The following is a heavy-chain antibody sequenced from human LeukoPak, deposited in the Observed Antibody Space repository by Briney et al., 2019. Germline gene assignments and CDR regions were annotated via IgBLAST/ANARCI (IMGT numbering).Heavy chain of an antibody. J-gene: IGHJ4*02. CDR1: GGSISSYY. CDR2: IYYGGST. V-gene: IGHV4-59*01. D-gene: IGHD2-15*01. Sequence: PSETLSLTCTVSGGSISSYYWSWIRQPPGKGLEWIGYIYYGGSTNYNPSLKSRVTISVDTSKSQFSLKLSSVTAADTAVYYCAASSPSAYCSGGGSCTLDYWGQGTLVTVSS. CDR3: AASSPSAYCSGGGSCTLDY.